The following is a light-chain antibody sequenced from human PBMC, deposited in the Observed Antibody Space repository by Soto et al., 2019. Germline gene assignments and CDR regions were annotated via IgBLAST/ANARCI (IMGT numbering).Light chain of an antibody. J-gene: IGKJ1*01. V-gene: IGKV1-6*01. Sequence: AIQMTQSPSSLSASVGDRVTITCRASQGIRNDLNWYQQKPGKAPKLLIYAASSLQSGVPSRFSGSGSATDFTLTISSLQPEDFATYYCLQDYNYPRTFDQGTKVEIK. CDR3: LQDYNYPRT. CDR1: QGIRND. CDR2: AAS.